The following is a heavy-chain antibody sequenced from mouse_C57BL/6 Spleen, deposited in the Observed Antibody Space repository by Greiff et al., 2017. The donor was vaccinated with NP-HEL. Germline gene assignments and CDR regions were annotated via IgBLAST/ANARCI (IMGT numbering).Heavy chain of an antibody. CDR1: GFTFSSYG. V-gene: IGHV5-6*02. CDR3: ATDGYLFAY. D-gene: IGHD2-3*01. CDR2: ISSGGSYT. J-gene: IGHJ3*01. Sequence: DVKLVESGGDLVKPGGSLKLSCAASGFTFSSYGMSWVRQTPDKRLEWVATISSGGSYTYYPDSVKGRFTISRDNAKNTLYLQMSSLKSEDTAMYYCATDGYLFAYWGQGTLVTVSA.